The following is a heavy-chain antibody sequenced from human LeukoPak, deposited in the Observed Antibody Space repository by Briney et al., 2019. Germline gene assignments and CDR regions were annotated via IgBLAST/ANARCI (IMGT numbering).Heavy chain of an antibody. CDR1: GFTFSSYS. CDR2: VSSSSSYI. J-gene: IGHJ6*02. Sequence: GGSLRLSCAASGFTFSSYSMNWVRQAPGKGLVWVSSVSSSSSYIYYADSVKGRFTISRDNAKNSLYLQMNSLRAEDTAVYYCARDTRLYGDYYYGMDVWGQGTTVTVSS. CDR3: ARDTRLYGDYYYGMDV. D-gene: IGHD4-17*01. V-gene: IGHV3-21*01.